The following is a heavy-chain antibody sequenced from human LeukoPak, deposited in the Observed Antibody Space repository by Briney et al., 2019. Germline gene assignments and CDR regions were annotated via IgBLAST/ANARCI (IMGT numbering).Heavy chain of an antibody. V-gene: IGHV1-18*01. CDR1: GYTFTSYG. CDR2: ISAYDGKR. CDR3: ARGYDYDRSGYPDDAFDI. J-gene: IGHJ3*02. D-gene: IGHD3-22*01. Sequence: GASVKVSCKASGYTFTSYGISWVRQAPGQGLEWVGWISAYDGKRNYAQKVQGRVTMTTDTSTSTAYMELRSLRSDDTAVYYCARGYDYDRSGYPDDAFDIWGQGTMVTVSS.